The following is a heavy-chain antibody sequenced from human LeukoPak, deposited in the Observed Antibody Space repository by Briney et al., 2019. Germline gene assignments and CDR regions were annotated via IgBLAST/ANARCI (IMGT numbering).Heavy chain of an antibody. CDR1: GGSISSYY. D-gene: IGHD3-22*01. Sequence: ASETLSLTCTVSGGSISSYYWSWIRQPPGKGLGWIGYVYYSGSTNYNPSLKSRVTISVDTSKNQFSLKLSSVTAADTAVYYCARERGDSSGSFDYWGQGTLVTVSS. V-gene: IGHV4-59*01. CDR2: VYYSGST. J-gene: IGHJ4*02. CDR3: ARERGDSSGSFDY.